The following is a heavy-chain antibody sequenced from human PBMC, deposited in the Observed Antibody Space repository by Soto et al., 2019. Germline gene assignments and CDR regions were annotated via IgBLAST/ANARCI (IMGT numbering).Heavy chain of an antibody. V-gene: IGHV3-33*01. CDR1: KSIFTGYG. Sequence: PGGSLRLSCAASKSIFTGYGMHWVRQTPGKGLEWVAVIRFDGTDEHYADSVKGRFTISRDNSKNMLYLQMNSLRVEDTALYYWGRDGMGETASGGSFDYWARAPLSTFSS. J-gene: IGHJ4*02. D-gene: IGHD2-21*01. CDR2: IRFDGTDE. CDR3: GRDGMGETASGGSFDY.